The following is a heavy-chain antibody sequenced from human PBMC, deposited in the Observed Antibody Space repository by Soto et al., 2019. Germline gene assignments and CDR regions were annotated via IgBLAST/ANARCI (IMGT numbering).Heavy chain of an antibody. CDR3: AKDPGYGDYEDYFDY. D-gene: IGHD4-17*01. CDR2: ISFDGSNK. J-gene: IGHJ4*02. Sequence: QVQLVESGGGVVQPGRSLGLSCAASGFTFSSYGMHWVRQAPGKGLEWVAVISFDGSNKYYADSVQGRFTISRDNSKNTLYLQMNSLRAEDTAVYYCAKDPGYGDYEDYFDYWGQGTLVTVSS. V-gene: IGHV3-30*18. CDR1: GFTFSSYG.